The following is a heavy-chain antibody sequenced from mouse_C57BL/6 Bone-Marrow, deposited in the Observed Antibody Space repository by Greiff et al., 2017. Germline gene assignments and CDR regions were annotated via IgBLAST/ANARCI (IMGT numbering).Heavy chain of an antibody. CDR3: AKETTVVATKYAMDY. CDR1: GYTFTSYW. V-gene: IGHV1-64*01. J-gene: IGHJ4*01. Sequence: VQLQQSGAELVKPGASVKLSCKASGYTFTSYWMHWVKPRPGQGLEWIGMIHPTSGSTNYNEKFKSKATLTVDNSSSTAYMQLSSLTSEDSAVYYCAKETTVVATKYAMDYWGQGTSVTVSS. CDR2: IHPTSGST. D-gene: IGHD1-1*01.